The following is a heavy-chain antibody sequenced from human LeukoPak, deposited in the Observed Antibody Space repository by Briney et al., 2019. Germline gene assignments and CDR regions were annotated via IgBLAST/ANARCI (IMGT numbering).Heavy chain of an antibody. D-gene: IGHD4-23*01. CDR2: INPNSGGT. Sequence: ASVKVSCKASGYIFTGYYMHWVRQAPGQGLEWMGWINPNSGGTNSAQKFQGRVTMTRDTSISTAYMELSRLTSDDTAVYYCARDSYGGNWSLGYWGQGTLVTVSS. J-gene: IGHJ4*02. CDR1: GYIFTGYY. V-gene: IGHV1-2*02. CDR3: ARDSYGGNWSLGY.